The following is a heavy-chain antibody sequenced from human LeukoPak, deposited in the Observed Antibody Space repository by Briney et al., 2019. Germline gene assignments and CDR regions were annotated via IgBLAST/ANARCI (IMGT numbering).Heavy chain of an antibody. CDR2: IYYSGDT. V-gene: IGHV4-38-2*02. J-gene: IGHJ4*02. CDR1: GYSISSGYY. CDR3: ARRGYYYESSGYYWYFES. Sequence: KPSETLSLTCTVSGYSISSGYYWGWIRQPPGKGLEWIGYIYYSGDTNYNPSLKSRVTISVDTSKNQFSLKLRSVTAADTAVYYCARRGYYYESSGYYWYFESWGQGTQVTVSS. D-gene: IGHD3-22*01.